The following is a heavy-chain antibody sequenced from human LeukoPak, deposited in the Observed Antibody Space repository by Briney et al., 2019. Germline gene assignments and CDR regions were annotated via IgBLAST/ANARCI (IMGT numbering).Heavy chain of an antibody. CDR3: ARGWYFDL. CDR2: INTNTGNP. V-gene: IGHV7-4-1*02. J-gene: IGHJ2*01. CDR1: GNTFTSNA. Sequence: ASVNVSCKASGNTFTSNAMNWVLQAPGQGLEWMGWINTNTGNPTYAQGSTGRFVFSLDTSVSTAYLQISSLKAEDTAVYYCARGWYFDLWGRGTLVTVSS.